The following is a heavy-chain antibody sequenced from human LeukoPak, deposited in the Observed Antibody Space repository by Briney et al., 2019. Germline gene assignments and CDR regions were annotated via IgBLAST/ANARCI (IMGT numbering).Heavy chain of an antibody. CDR2: IYYSGST. CDR1: GGSISSGDYY. V-gene: IGHV4-30-4*01. J-gene: IGHJ4*02. Sequence: SQILSLTCTVSGGSISSGDYYWSWIRQPPGKGLEWIGYIYYSGSTYYNPSLKSRVTISVDTSKNQFSLKLSSVTAADTAVYYCARGGWLRFEDYWGQGTLVTVSS. CDR3: ARGGWLRFEDY. D-gene: IGHD5-12*01.